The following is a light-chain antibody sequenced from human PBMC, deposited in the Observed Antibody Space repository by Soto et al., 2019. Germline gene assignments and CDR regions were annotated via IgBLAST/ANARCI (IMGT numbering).Light chain of an antibody. J-gene: IGKJ1*01. Sequence: EIVLTQSPATLSLSPGERATLSCRASQSVSEYLAWYQQKPGQAPRLLIYGASTRATGIPARFSGSGSGTEFTLTISSLQSEDFAVYYCQQYNNWPPGAFGQGTKVDNK. CDR1: QSVSEY. CDR3: QQYNNWPPGA. V-gene: IGKV3-15*01. CDR2: GAS.